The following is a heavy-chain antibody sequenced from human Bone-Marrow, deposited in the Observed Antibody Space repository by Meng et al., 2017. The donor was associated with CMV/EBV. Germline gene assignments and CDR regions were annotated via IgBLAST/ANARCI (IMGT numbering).Heavy chain of an antibody. V-gene: IGHV4-34*01. CDR2: INHSGST. Sequence: GSLRLSCAVYGGSFSGYYWSWIRQPPGKGLEWIGEINHSGSTNYNPSLKSRVTISVDTSKNQFSLKLSSVTAADTAVYYCARRPSSSVGMDFWGQGTTVTGSS. CDR3: ARRPSSSVGMDF. D-gene: IGHD6-6*01. CDR1: GGSFSGYY. J-gene: IGHJ6*01.